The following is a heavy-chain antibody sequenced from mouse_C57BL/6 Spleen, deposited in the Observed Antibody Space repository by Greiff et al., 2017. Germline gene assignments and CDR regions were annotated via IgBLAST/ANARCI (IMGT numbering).Heavy chain of an antibody. V-gene: IGHV5-16*01. J-gene: IGHJ4*01. CDR1: GFTFSDYY. CDR2: INYDGSST. D-gene: IGHD3-2*02. Sequence: EVHLVESEAGLVQPGSSMKLSCTASGFTFSDYYMAWVRQVPEKGLEWVANINYDGSSTYYLDSLKSRFIISRDNAKNILYLQMSSLKSEDTATYYCARDRGSGYPAMYYWGQGTSVTVSS. CDR3: ARDRGSGYPAMYY.